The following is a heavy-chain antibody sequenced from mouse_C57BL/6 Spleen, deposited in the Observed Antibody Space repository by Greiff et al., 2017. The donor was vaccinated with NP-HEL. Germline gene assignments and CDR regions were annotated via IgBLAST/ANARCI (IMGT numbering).Heavy chain of an antibody. V-gene: IGHV14-4*01. D-gene: IGHD1-1*01. CDR3: TTRNVYYGSSYFAY. CDR2: IDPENGDT. J-gene: IGHJ3*01. CDR1: GFNIKDDY. Sequence: VQLKESGAELVRPGASVKLSCTASGFNIKDDYMHWVKQRPEQGLEWIGWIDPENGDTEYASKFQGKATITADTSSNTAYLQLSSLTSEDTAVYYCTTRNVYYGSSYFAYWGQGTLVTVSA.